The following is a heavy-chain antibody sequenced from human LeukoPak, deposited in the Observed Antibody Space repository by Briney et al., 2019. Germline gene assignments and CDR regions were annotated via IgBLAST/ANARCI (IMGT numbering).Heavy chain of an antibody. CDR2: INPNNGGT. V-gene: IGHV1-2*02. J-gene: IGHJ6*03. CDR1: GYTFNGYY. CDR3: ARGLTRYSSSGKLYYYYMDV. D-gene: IGHD6-13*01. Sequence: AAVKVSCKSSGYTFNGYYMHWVRQAPGQGLEWMGWINPNNGGTKYAQNFQGRVTMTRDTSISTAYMELSRLRSDDTAVYYCARGLTRYSSSGKLYYYYMDVWGKGTTVTVSS.